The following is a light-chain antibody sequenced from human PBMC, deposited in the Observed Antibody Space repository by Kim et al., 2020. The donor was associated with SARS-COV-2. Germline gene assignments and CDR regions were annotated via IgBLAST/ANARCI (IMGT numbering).Light chain of an antibody. Sequence: QSVLTQPPSASGTPGQTVTISCSGGSSNIGSNTVNWYQQLPGTAPRLLIYSSNQRPSGVPDRFSGSKSGTSASLAISGLQSEDEADYYCAAWDVSLNGGVFRTGTKSPS. CDR3: AAWDVSLNGGV. CDR1: SSNIGSNT. CDR2: SSN. V-gene: IGLV1-44*01. J-gene: IGLJ1*01.